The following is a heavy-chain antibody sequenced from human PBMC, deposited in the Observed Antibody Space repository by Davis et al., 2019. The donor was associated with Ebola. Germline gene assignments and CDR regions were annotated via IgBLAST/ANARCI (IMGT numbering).Heavy chain of an antibody. D-gene: IGHD2-8*01. CDR1: GFTFSSYS. J-gene: IGHJ4*02. CDR2: ISYDGSNK. CDR3: AKGGRGAVYAMGYYFDY. Sequence: GESLKISCAASGFTFSSYSMNWVRQAPGKGLEWVAVISYDGSNKYYADSVKGRFTISRDNSKNTLYLQMNSLRAEDTAVYYCAKGGRGAVYAMGYYFDYWGQGTLVTVSS. V-gene: IGHV3-30*18.